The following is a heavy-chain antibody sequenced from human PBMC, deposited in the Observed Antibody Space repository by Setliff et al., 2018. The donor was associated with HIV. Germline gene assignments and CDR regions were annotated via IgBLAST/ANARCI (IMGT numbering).Heavy chain of an antibody. CDR3: ARHWRGSGWSNWFDP. Sequence: SETLSLTCTVSGGPISSNNYYWGWIRQPPGKGLEWIGSIYYSGSTFYNPSLKSRLTISVDTSKNQFSLKLTSVTAADTAVYYCARHWRGSGWSNWFDPWGQGTQVTVSS. CDR1: GGPISSNNYY. J-gene: IGHJ5*02. V-gene: IGHV4-39*01. CDR2: IYYSGST. D-gene: IGHD6-19*01.